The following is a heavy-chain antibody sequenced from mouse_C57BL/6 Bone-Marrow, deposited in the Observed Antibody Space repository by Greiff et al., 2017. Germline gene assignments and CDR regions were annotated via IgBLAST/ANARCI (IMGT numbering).Heavy chain of an antibody. J-gene: IGHJ1*03. D-gene: IGHD2-5*01. CDR3: AIGYYSNYLYWYFDV. CDR1: GYTFTSYW. CDR2: IHPSDRDT. V-gene: IGHV1-74*01. Sequence: QVQLQQPGAELVKPGASVKVSCKASGYTFTSYWMHWVKQRPGQGLEWIGRIHPSDRDTNYNQKFKGKATLTVDKSSSTAYMQLSSLTSEDSAVYYCAIGYYSNYLYWYFDVWGTGTTVTVSS.